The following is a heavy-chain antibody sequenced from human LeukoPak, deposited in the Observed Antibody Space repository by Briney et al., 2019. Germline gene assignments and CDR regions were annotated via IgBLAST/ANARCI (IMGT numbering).Heavy chain of an antibody. J-gene: IGHJ5*02. CDR1: GFTFSSYA. V-gene: IGHV3-23*01. D-gene: IGHD1-26*01. CDR3: ANRDSGSASGSWFDP. CDR2: ISGSGGST. Sequence: GGSLRLSCAASGFTFSSYAMSWVRQAPGKGLEWVSAISGSGGSTYYADSVKGRFTISRDNSKNTLYLQMNSLRAEDTAVYYCANRDSGSASGSWFDPWGQGTLVTVSS.